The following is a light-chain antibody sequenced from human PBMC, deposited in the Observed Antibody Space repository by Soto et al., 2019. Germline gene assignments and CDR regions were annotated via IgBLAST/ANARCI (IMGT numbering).Light chain of an antibody. J-gene: IGKJ1*01. CDR2: AAS. CDR3: QQSYSTPRT. Sequence: DIQMTQSPSSLSASFGYIFTITFRSSQSITNYLDWYQHKPGKAPHLLIYAASSLQSGVPSRFSGSGSGTDFTLTISSLQPEDFATYYCQQSYSTPRTFGQGTKVDIK. CDR1: QSITNY. V-gene: IGKV1-39*01.